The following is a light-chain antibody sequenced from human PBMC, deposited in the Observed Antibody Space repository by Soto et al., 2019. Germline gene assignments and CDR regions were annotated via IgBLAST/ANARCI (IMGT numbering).Light chain of an antibody. Sequence: QLVLTQSSSASASLGSSVKLTCTLSSGHSSYIIAWHQQQPGKAARYLMKLEGSGSYNKGSGVPDRFSGSSSGADRYLTISNLQSEDEADYYCETWDSNTRAFGGGTKLTVL. V-gene: IGLV4-60*03. CDR3: ETWDSNTRA. CDR1: SGHSSYI. CDR2: LEGSGSY. J-gene: IGLJ3*02.